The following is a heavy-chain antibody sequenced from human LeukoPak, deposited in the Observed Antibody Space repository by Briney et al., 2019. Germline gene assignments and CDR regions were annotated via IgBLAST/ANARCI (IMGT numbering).Heavy chain of an antibody. V-gene: IGHV4-34*01. Sequence: PSETLSLTCAVYGGSFSGYYWSWIRQPPGKGLEWIGEINHSGSTNYNPFLKSRVTISVDTSKNQFSLKLSSVTAADTAVYYCARVGDCSSTSCLSWFDYWGQGTLVTVSS. CDR2: INHSGST. J-gene: IGHJ4*02. CDR1: GGSFSGYY. CDR3: ARVGDCSSTSCLSWFDY. D-gene: IGHD2-2*01.